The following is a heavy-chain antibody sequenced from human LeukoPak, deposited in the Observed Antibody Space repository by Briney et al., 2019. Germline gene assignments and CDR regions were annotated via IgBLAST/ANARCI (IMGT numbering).Heavy chain of an antibody. J-gene: IGHJ4*02. V-gene: IGHV4-39*01. CDR1: GGSISSGSYY. CDR3: ARHIFGSGSYSAY. Sequence: PSETLSLTCTVSGGSISSGSYYWGWIRQPPVKGLEWIGSVYYSGSTYYNPSLKSRVTISVDTSKNQFSLQLSSVTAADTAVYYCARHIFGSGSYSAYWGQGTLVTVSS. D-gene: IGHD3-10*01. CDR2: VYYSGST.